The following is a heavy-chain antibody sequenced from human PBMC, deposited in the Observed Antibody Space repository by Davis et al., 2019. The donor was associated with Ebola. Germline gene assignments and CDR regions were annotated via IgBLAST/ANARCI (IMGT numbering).Heavy chain of an antibody. Sequence: GESLKISCAASGFNISASGIHWVRQASGKGLEWKGRRRSQSNNFATAYAASVKGRFTISRDDSKNTAFLQMSSLKTEDTAVYYCSRRAYYYEGSGYYGAFDCWGQGTPVTVSS. CDR1: GFNISASG. V-gene: IGHV3-73*01. CDR2: RRSQSNNFAT. CDR3: SRRAYYYEGSGYYGAFDC. D-gene: IGHD3-22*01. J-gene: IGHJ4*02.